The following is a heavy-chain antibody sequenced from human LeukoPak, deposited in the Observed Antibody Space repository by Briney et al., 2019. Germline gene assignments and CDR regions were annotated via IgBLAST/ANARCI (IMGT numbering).Heavy chain of an antibody. J-gene: IGHJ6*02. CDR1: GGSISSSNW. Sequence: SETLSLTCAVSGGSISSSNWWSWVRQPPGKGLEWIGEIYHSGSTYYNPSLKSRVTISVDRSKNQFSLKLSSVTAADTAVYYCARVFPSVYDFWSGYYIGGMDVWGQGTTVTVSS. CDR2: IYHSGST. D-gene: IGHD3-3*01. CDR3: ARVFPSVYDFWSGYYIGGMDV. V-gene: IGHV4-4*02.